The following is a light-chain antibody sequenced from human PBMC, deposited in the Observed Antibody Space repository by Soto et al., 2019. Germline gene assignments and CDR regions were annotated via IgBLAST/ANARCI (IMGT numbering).Light chain of an antibody. CDR3: YSYGGSYYV. V-gene: IGLV2-23*01. J-gene: IGLJ1*01. CDR1: TIDVGSYSL. Sequence: QSALTQPASVSGSPGQSITISCTGTTIDVGSYSLVSWYQHHPGKAPQLMIYEASKRPSGVSNRFSGSKSGNTASLTISGLQAEDEADYYCYSYGGSYYVFGTGTKVTVL. CDR2: EAS.